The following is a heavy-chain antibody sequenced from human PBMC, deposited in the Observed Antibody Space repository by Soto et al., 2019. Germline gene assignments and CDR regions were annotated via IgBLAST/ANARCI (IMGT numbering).Heavy chain of an antibody. V-gene: IGHV3-74*01. CDR1: GFPFSSNL. Sequence: GVSLGLSCAASGFPFSSNLMHWVSKAPGKGLVWVSRINSDGSITSYADSVKGQFTISRDNAKNTLYLQMNSLRADDTAVYYCARGSSSWYVSFDDWGQGSLVTSPQ. D-gene: IGHD6-13*01. J-gene: IGHJ4*02. CDR3: ARGSSSWYVSFDD. CDR2: INSDGSIT.